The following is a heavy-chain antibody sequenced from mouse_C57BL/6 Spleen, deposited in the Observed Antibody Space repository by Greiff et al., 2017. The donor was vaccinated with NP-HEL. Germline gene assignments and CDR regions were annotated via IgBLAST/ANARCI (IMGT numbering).Heavy chain of an antibody. CDR3: ARTGMGVTRDDYYAMDY. CDR1: GYTFTDYY. CDR2: INPNNGGT. D-gene: IGHD3-3*01. Sequence: EVKLQQSGPELVKPGASVKISCKASGYTFTDYYMNWVKQSHGKSLEWIGDINPNNGGTSYNQKFKGKATLTVDKSSSTAYMELRSLTSEDSAVYYCARTGMGVTRDDYYAMDYWGQGTSVTVSS. V-gene: IGHV1-26*01. J-gene: IGHJ4*01.